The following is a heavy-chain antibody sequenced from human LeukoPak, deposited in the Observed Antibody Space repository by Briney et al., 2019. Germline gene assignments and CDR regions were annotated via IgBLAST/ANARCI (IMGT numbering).Heavy chain of an antibody. V-gene: IGHV3-53*04. CDR2: IYSGGST. D-gene: IGHD3-3*01. Sequence: GGSLRLSCAASGFTVSINYMSWVRQAPGKGLEWVSVIYSGGSTYYADSVKGRFTISRHNSKNTLYLQMNSLRAEDTAVYYCARDSSDYDFWSGPGYYYYGMDVWGQGTTVIVSS. J-gene: IGHJ6*02. CDR1: GFTVSINY. CDR3: ARDSSDYDFWSGPGYYYYGMDV.